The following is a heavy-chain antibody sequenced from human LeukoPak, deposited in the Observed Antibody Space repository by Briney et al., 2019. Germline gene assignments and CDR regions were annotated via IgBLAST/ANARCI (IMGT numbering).Heavy chain of an antibody. CDR1: GFRFTSFG. CDR2: ISKYIGVT. V-gene: IGHV1-18*04. J-gene: IGHJ5*02. CDR3: ARDSAYSGNGNGDWLDR. D-gene: IGHD1-26*01. Sequence: ASVNVSCKASGFRFTSFGVSWVRQAPGEGLEWMVWISKYIGVTHYAGKFEDRVTMTIDPSTTTAYMELRSLRYDDTAVYYCARDSAYSGNGNGDWLDRWGQGTAVTVTS.